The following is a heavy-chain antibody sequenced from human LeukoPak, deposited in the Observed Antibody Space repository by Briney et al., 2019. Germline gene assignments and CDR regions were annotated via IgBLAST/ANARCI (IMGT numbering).Heavy chain of an antibody. CDR3: ARVGQLVHWGYYYYYMDV. V-gene: IGHV4-4*02. D-gene: IGHD6-6*01. J-gene: IGHJ6*03. Sequence: SGTLSLTCAVSGGSITSNNWWNWVRQPPGKGLEWIGEINHSGSTNYNPSLKSRVTISVDTSKNQFSLKLSSVTAADTAVYYCARVGQLVHWGYYYYYMDVWGKGTTVTVSS. CDR1: GGSITSNNW. CDR2: INHSGST.